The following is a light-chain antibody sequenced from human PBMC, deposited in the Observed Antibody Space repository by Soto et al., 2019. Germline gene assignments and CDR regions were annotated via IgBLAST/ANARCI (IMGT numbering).Light chain of an antibody. V-gene: IGKV1-12*01. J-gene: IGKJ4*01. CDR3: QQANSFPRT. CDR2: SAS. CDR1: QGFSTW. Sequence: DIQMTQSPSSVSASVGDRDTITCRASQGFSTWLAWYRRKPGRAPELLIYSASSLHSGVPSRFSGSGSGTDFTLTISSLQPEDFATYYCQQANSFPRTFGGGTEVEIK.